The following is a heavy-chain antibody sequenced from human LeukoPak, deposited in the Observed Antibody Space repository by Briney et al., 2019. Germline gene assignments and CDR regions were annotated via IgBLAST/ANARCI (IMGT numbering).Heavy chain of an antibody. D-gene: IGHD5-18*01. J-gene: IGHJ4*02. CDR1: GGSISSGNW. Sequence: SGTLSLTCAVSGGSISSGNWWSWVRQPPGKGLEWIGEIYHGGNTNYNPSLKSRLTISVDKSQSQFSLKLSSVTAADTAVYYCARQGSRGYGYGSWGQGTLVTVSS. CDR3: ARQGSRGYGYGS. V-gene: IGHV4-4*02. CDR2: IYHGGNT.